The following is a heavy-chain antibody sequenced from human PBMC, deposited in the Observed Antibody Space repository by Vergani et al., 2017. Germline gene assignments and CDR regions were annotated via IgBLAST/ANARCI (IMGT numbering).Heavy chain of an antibody. J-gene: IGHJ4*02. V-gene: IGHV4-59*01. CDR1: GGSISSYY. CDR3: ARGGSSSWYCDY. D-gene: IGHD6-13*01. CDR2: IYYSGST. Sequence: QVQLQESGPGLVKPSETLSLTCTVSGGSISSYYWSWSRQPPGKGLEWIGYIYYSGSTNYNPSLKSRVTISVDTSKNQFSLKLRSVTAAATAVYYCARGGSSSWYCDYWGQGTLVTVSS.